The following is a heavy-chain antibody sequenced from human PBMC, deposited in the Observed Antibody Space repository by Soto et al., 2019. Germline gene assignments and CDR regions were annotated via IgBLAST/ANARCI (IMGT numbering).Heavy chain of an antibody. J-gene: IGHJ6*02. V-gene: IGHV5-51*01. CDR2: IYPGDSDT. CDR3: ARHPVVSKVAYYYGMDV. CDR1: GYSFTSYW. D-gene: IGHD3-22*01. Sequence: PGESLKISCKGSGYSFTSYWIGWVRQMPGKGLEWMGIIYPGDSDTRYSPSFQGQVTISADKSISTAYLQWSSLKASDTAMYYCARHPVVSKVAYYYGMDVWGQGTTVTVSS.